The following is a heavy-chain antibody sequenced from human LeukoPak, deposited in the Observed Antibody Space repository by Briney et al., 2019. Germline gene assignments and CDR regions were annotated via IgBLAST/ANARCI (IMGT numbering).Heavy chain of an antibody. CDR2: IYYSGST. J-gene: IGHJ4*02. D-gene: IGHD3-10*01. CDR1: GGSISSSSYY. Sequence: SETLSLTCTVSGGSISSSSYYWGWIRQPPGKGLEWIGSIYYSGSTYYNPSLKSRVTISVDTSKNQFSLKLSSVTAADTAVYYCAGGTYYGSGSYCYWGQGTLVTVSS. CDR3: AGGTYYGSGSYCY. V-gene: IGHV4-39*01.